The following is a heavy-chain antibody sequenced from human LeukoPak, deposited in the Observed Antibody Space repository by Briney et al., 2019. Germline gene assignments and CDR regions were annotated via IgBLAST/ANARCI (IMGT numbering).Heavy chain of an antibody. D-gene: IGHD2-15*01. J-gene: IGHJ4*02. CDR3: ARHPFATPFDY. Sequence: SETLSLTCTVSGGSISDNYWSWIRRPPGKGLEWIGYAYYSGHTNYNSSLKSRVTMSLDTSKSQFSLRLSSVTAADTAVYFCARHPFATPFDYWGPGTLVTVSS. CDR2: AYYSGHT. V-gene: IGHV4-59*08. CDR1: GGSISDNY.